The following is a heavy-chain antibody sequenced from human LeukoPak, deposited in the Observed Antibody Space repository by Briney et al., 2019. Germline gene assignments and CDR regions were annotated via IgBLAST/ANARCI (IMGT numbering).Heavy chain of an antibody. Sequence: GESLKISCRGSGYTFANYWIAWVRQMPGKGLEWMGLIYPRDSDTTYNPAFLGQVTFSADTSINIAYLQLSGLKASDTAIYYCARRYSKLGDQRDAFDIWGQGTMVTVSS. D-gene: IGHD3-16*01. CDR3: ARRYSKLGDQRDAFDI. V-gene: IGHV5-51*01. CDR2: IYPRDSDT. CDR1: GYTFANYW. J-gene: IGHJ3*02.